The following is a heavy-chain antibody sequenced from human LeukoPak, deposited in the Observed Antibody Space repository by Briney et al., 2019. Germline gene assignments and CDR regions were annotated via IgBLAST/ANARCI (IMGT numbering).Heavy chain of an antibody. CDR2: IYSTGTT. D-gene: IGHD2-2*01. Sequence: SETLSLTCTVAGGSISGYFWSWIRQPPGKGPEWIGYIYSTGTTNYSPSLSSRVTISVDTSKNQLSLNLRFVTATDTAVYHCARHNPPPTGFCSGTSCLMSGSQYFYMDVWGKGTSVIVS. CDR1: GGSISGYF. CDR3: ARHNPPPTGFCSGTSCLMSGSQYFYMDV. J-gene: IGHJ6*03. V-gene: IGHV4-4*09.